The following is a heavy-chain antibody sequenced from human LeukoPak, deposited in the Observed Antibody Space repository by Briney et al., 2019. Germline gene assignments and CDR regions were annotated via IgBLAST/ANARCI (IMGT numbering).Heavy chain of an antibody. D-gene: IGHD4/OR15-4a*01. J-gene: IGHJ5*02. CDR3: ARWSPAKNWFDP. Sequence: SETLSLTCTVSGGSNSSYYWSWIRQPAGKGLEWIGRIYTSGSTNYNPSLKSRVTMSVDTSKNQFSLKLSSVTAADTAVYYCARWSPAKNWFDPWGQGTLVTVSS. CDR2: IYTSGST. V-gene: IGHV4-4*07. CDR1: GGSNSSYY.